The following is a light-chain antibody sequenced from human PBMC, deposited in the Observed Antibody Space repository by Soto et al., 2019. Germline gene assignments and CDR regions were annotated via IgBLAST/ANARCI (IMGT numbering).Light chain of an antibody. CDR2: DAS. V-gene: IGKV3-20*01. J-gene: IGKJ1*01. CDR1: QSVSSSY. Sequence: EIVLTQSPGTLSLSPGERATLSCRASQSVSSSYLAWYQQKHGQAPRLLIYDASRRATGIPDRFSGSGSGTGFTLTISRLEPEDFAVYYCHQYGSSPRTFGQGTKVEIK. CDR3: HQYGSSPRT.